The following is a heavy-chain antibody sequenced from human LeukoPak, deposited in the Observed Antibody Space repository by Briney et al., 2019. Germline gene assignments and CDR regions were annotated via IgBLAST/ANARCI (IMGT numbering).Heavy chain of an antibody. D-gene: IGHD3-22*01. CDR3: ARELNSSGYYY. Sequence: GASVTVSCKASGYTFTGYYMHWVRQAPGQGLEGMGWINPNSGGTNYAQKFQGRVTMTRDTSISTAYMELSRLRSDDTAVYYCARELNSSGYYYWGQGTLVTVSS. CDR1: GYTFTGYY. J-gene: IGHJ4*02. CDR2: INPNSGGT. V-gene: IGHV1-2*02.